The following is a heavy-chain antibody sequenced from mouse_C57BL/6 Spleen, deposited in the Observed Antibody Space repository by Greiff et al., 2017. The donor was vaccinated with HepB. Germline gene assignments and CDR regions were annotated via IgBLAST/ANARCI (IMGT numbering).Heavy chain of an antibody. V-gene: IGHV1-42*01. CDR1: GYSFTGYY. J-gene: IGHJ2*01. CDR3: ARGLGPNYFDY. D-gene: IGHD4-1*01. Sequence: EVKLQESGPELVKPGASVKISCKASGYSFTGYYMNWVKQSPEKSLEWIGEINPSTGGTTYNQKFKAKATLAIDKSSSTAYMQLKSLTSEDSAVYYCARGLGPNYFDYWGQGTTLTVSS. CDR2: INPSTGGT.